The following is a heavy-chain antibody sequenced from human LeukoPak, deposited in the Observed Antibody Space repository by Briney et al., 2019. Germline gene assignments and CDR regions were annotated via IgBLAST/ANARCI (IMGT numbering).Heavy chain of an antibody. J-gene: IGHJ2*01. D-gene: IGHD6-19*01. Sequence: SETLSLTSTVSGGSISSYYWSWIRQPPGKGLEWIGYIYYSGSTNYNPSLKSRVTISVDTSKNQFSLKLSSVTAADTAVYYCARDTAVAGTWYFDLWGRGTLVTVSS. CDR3: ARDTAVAGTWYFDL. V-gene: IGHV4-59*01. CDR2: IYYSGST. CDR1: GGSISSYY.